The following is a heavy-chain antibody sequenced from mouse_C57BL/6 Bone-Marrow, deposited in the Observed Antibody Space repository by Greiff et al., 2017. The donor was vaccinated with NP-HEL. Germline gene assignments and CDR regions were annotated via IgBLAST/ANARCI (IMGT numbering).Heavy chain of an antibody. D-gene: IGHD1-1*01. CDR2: IYPGSGNT. V-gene: IGHV1-76*01. CDR3: ARCGSSHYAMDY. Sequence: QVQLQQSGAELVRPGASVKLSCKASGYTFTDYYINWVKQRPGQGLEWIASIYPGSGNTYYNEKFKGKATLTAEKSSSTAYMQLSSLTSEDSAFYFCARCGSSHYAMDYWGQGTSVTVSS. J-gene: IGHJ4*01. CDR1: GYTFTDYY.